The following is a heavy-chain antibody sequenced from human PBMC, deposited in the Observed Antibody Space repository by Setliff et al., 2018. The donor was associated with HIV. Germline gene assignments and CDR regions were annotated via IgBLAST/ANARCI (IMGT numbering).Heavy chain of an antibody. D-gene: IGHD6-13*01. Sequence: SVKVSCKASGGSFRNYAIDWVRQAPGQGLEWVGGIIPLLGTPNYAHKFQGRVTITADKYSSTVYMELSSLRSEDSAVFYCARDRSGIAVAAPDAFDVWGQGTMVTVSS. V-gene: IGHV1-69*06. CDR1: GGSFRNYA. CDR2: IIPLLGTP. J-gene: IGHJ3*01. CDR3: ARDRSGIAVAAPDAFDV.